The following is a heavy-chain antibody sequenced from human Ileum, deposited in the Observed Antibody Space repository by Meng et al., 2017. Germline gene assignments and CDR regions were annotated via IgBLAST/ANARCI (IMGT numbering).Heavy chain of an antibody. CDR2: INAGNGNI. J-gene: IGHJ4*02. CDR1: GYTFRNYP. D-gene: IGHD1-1*01. V-gene: IGHV1-3*01. Sequence: QVQLVQSGTEVKKVGASVKVSCTASGYTFRNYPLHWVRQAPGQRPEWMGWINAGNGNIKISQKFQGRITITSDTSATAYMELSSLRSEDTAVYFCARENDNWNYFDYWGQGSLVTV. CDR3: ARENDNWNYFDY.